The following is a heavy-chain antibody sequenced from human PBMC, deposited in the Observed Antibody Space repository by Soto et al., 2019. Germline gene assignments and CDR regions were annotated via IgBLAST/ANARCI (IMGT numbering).Heavy chain of an antibody. V-gene: IGHV2-5*01. CDR1: GFSLTTTGEG. CDR3: AHRYSLNLFGTSGYILDP. J-gene: IGHJ5*02. Sequence: SGPTLVNPTHTLTLTCAFSGFSLTTTGEGVAWIRQSPGKALEWLALIYWNDDRRYSPSLKSRLTVTRDTSKDQVVLTLTNMDPVDSGTYFCAHRYSLNLFGTSGYILDPRGQGHPVTASS. D-gene: IGHD3-22*01. CDR2: IYWNDDR.